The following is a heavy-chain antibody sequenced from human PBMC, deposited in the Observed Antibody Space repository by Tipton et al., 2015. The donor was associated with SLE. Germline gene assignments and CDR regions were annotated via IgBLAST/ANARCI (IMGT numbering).Heavy chain of an antibody. CDR1: GGSISSYY. V-gene: IGHV4-59*01. CDR3: ARDSNGDYVEAFDI. J-gene: IGHJ3*02. D-gene: IGHD4-17*01. Sequence: TLSLTCTVSGGSISSYYWGWIRQPPGKGLEWIGSIYYSGSTNYNPSLKSRVTISVDTSKNQFSLKLSSVTAADTAVYYCARDSNGDYVEAFDIWGQGTMVTVSS. CDR2: IYYSGST.